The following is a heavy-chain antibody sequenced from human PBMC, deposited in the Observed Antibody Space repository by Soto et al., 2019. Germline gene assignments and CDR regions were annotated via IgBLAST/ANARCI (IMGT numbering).Heavy chain of an antibody. CDR3: ASPRKLSYSYFYFFTLDV. Sequence: GAPVKVSCKAPGYTFTGYYVHWVRQAPGHGLEWLGWIHLNSGGANYAQSFQGRVTMTRDMSVSTVYMEITGLSSHDTAVYYCASPRKLSYSYFYFFTLDVWGQGTTVTVSS. CDR2: IHLNSGGA. D-gene: IGHD2-21*01. V-gene: IGHV1-2*02. CDR1: GYTFTGYY. J-gene: IGHJ6*02.